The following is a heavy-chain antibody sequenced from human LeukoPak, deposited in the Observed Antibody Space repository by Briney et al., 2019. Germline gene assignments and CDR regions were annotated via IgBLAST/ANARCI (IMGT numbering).Heavy chain of an antibody. V-gene: IGHV4-4*07. Sequence: SETLSLTCTVSGGSISSYYWSWIRQPAGKGLEWIGRIYTSGSTNYNPSLKSRVTMSVDTSKNQFSLKLSSVTAADTAVYYCARDNPPLRLLEWLSLTIDYWGQGTLVTVSS. CDR1: GGSISSYY. CDR3: ARDNPPLRLLEWLSLTIDY. CDR2: IYTSGST. D-gene: IGHD3-3*01. J-gene: IGHJ4*02.